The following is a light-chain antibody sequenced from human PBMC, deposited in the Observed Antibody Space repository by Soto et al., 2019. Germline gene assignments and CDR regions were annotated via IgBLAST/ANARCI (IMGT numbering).Light chain of an antibody. CDR3: CSYAGRNTVI. Sequence: QSALTQPASVSGSLGQSITISCTGTSSDVGGYNYVSWYQHHPGKAPKLIIYQVYSRPSGVSNRFSGSKSGDTASLTISGLQAADEAYYYCCSYAGRNTVIFGGGTKVTVL. J-gene: IGLJ2*01. V-gene: IGLV2-14*01. CDR1: SSDVGGYNY. CDR2: QVY.